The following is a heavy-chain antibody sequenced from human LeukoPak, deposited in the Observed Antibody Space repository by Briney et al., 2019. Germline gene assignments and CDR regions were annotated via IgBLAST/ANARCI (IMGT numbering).Heavy chain of an antibody. J-gene: IGHJ4*02. CDR1: GFTFGNSW. CDR3: AREYGY. V-gene: IGHV3-7*01. Sequence: PGGSLRLSCAASGFTFGNSWMTWVRQAPGKGLEWVANINQYGNEKYYVDSVEGRFTISRDNAKNSLYLQMNSLRAEDTAVYYCAREYGYWGQGTLVTVSS. CDR2: INQYGNEK. D-gene: IGHD4-17*01.